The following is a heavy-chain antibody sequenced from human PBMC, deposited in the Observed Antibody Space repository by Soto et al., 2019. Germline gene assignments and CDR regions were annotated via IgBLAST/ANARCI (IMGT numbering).Heavy chain of an antibody. Sequence: VQLVKSGRGSVKPGGSLRLSCAASGFTFSSIYMSWVRQAPGKGPEWLSYISGNSADTASADAVRGRFTISRDNAKNSLYLQMNSLRAEDTAVYYCVLETRSGGGHWGQGTLVTVSS. CDR3: VLETRSGGGH. CDR2: ISGNSADT. V-gene: IGHV3-11*06. CDR1: GFTFSSIY. J-gene: IGHJ4*02. D-gene: IGHD1-26*01.